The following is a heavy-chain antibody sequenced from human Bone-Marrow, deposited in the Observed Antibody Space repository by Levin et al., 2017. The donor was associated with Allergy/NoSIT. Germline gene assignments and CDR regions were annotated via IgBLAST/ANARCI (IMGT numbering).Heavy chain of an antibody. CDR2: IRSKPKNYAT. CDR3: TRRIQYTGYDTD. V-gene: IGHV3-73*01. D-gene: IGHD5-12*01. Sequence: GESLKISCAASGSSFSASAMHWVRQASGKGLEWVGRIRSKPKNYATEYAASVTGRFTISRDDSKNTAYLQMDSLKTEDTALYYCTRRIQYTGYDTDWGQGTLVTVSS. CDR1: GSSFSASA. J-gene: IGHJ4*02.